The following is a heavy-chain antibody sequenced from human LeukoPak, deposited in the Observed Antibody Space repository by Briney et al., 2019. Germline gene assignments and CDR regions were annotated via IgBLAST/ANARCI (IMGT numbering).Heavy chain of an antibody. J-gene: IGHJ4*02. CDR2: MFTGGRT. CDR1: GGSISSGDYS. Sequence: SQTLPLICTVSGGSISSGDYSWSWIRQPAGKGLEWIGRMFTGGRTSYNPSLKSRVTISVDTSKNQFSLRVSSVTAADTAVYYCAAKEAYCGGDCYACWGQGTLVTVSS. D-gene: IGHD2-21*01. V-gene: IGHV4-61*02. CDR3: AAKEAYCGGDCYAC.